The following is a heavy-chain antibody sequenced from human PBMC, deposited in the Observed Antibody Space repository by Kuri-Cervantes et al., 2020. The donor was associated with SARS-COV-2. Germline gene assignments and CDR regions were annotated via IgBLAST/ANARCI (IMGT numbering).Heavy chain of an antibody. CDR2: ISSSSSYI. CDR3: AKDLPGTTLQDYYYYGMDV. CDR1: GFTFSSYS. D-gene: IGHD1-7*01. V-gene: IGHV3-21*04. Sequence: GGSLRLSCAASGFTFSSYSMNWARQAPGKGLEWVSSISSSSSYIYYADSVKGRFTISRDNSKNTLYLQMNSLRAEDTAVYYCAKDLPGTTLQDYYYYGMDVWGQGTTVTVSS. J-gene: IGHJ6*02.